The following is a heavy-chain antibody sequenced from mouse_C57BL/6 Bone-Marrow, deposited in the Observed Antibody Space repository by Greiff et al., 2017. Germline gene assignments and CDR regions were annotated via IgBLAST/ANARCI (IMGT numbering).Heavy chain of an antibody. V-gene: IGHV1-82*01. J-gene: IGHJ2*01. D-gene: IGHD3-2*02. CDR3: AATAQALYYFDY. CDR1: GYAFSSSW. CDR2: IYPGDGDT. Sequence: QVQLQQSGPELVKPGASVKISCKASGYAFSSSWMNWVKQRPGKGLEWIGRIYPGDGDTNYNGKFKGKATLTADKSSSTAYMQLSSLTSEDSAVYFCAATAQALYYFDYWGQGTTLTVSS.